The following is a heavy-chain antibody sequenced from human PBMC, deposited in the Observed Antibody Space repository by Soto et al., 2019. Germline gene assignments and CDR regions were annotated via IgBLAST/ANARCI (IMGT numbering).Heavy chain of an antibody. J-gene: IGHJ6*02. CDR2: IWYDGSNK. CDR3: ARGDFWSLSHGMDV. V-gene: IGHV3-33*01. D-gene: IGHD3-3*01. CDR1: GFTFSSYG. Sequence: GGSLRLSCAASGFTFSSYGMHWVRQAPGKGLEWVAVIWYDGSNKYYADSVKGRFTISRDNSKNTLYLQMNSLRAEDTAVYYCARGDFWSLSHGMDVWGQGTTVTVSS.